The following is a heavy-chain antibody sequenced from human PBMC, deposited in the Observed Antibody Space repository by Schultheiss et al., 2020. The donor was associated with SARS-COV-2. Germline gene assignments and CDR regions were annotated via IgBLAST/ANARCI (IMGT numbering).Heavy chain of an antibody. Sequence: GESLKISCAASGFTFSSYAMSWVRQAPGKGLEWVSAISGSGGSTYYADSVKGRFTISRDNSKNTLYLQMNSLRAEDTAVYFCAKGSSILHIAVPGSFFHYWGQGTLVTVSS. CDR2: ISGSGGST. CDR1: GFTFSSYA. CDR3: AKGSSILHIAVPGSFFHY. D-gene: IGHD6-19*01. J-gene: IGHJ4*02. V-gene: IGHV3-23*01.